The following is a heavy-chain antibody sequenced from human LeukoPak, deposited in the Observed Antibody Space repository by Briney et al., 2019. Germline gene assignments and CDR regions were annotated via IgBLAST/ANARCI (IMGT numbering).Heavy chain of an antibody. J-gene: IGHJ6*03. D-gene: IGHD3-10*01. V-gene: IGHV4-59*04. CDR3: ASVRRGFGESSKYYSYYYMDV. CDR2: IYYSGST. Sequence: NTSETLSLTCSVSGGSLSSYYWSWMRQPPGKGLEWIGYIYYSGSTYYNPSLKSRVTISVDTSKNQLSLKLSAVTAADTAVYYCASVRRGFGESSKYYSYYYMDVWGNGTTVPIS. CDR1: GGSLSSYY.